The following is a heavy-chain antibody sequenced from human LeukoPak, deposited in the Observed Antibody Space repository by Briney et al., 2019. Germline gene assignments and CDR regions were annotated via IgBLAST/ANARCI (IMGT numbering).Heavy chain of an antibody. J-gene: IGHJ3*02. CDR3: ARSYDYGDPLGAFDI. CDR1: GYTFTSYY. V-gene: IGHV1-46*01. CDR2: INPSGGST. D-gene: IGHD4-17*01. Sequence: ASVKVSCKASGYTFTSYYMHWVRQAPGQGLEWMGIINPSGGSTSYAQKFQGRVTMTRDTSTGTVYMELSSLRSEDTAVYYCARSYDYGDPLGAFDIWGQGTMVTVSS.